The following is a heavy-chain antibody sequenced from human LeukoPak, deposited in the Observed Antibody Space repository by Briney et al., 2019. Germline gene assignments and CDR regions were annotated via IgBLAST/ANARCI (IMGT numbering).Heavy chain of an antibody. CDR1: GFTFSESA. J-gene: IGHJ4*02. D-gene: IGHD2-21*01. V-gene: IGHV3-73*01. CDR2: IRSKSNSYAT. CDR3: TRLYCGGGYCYYFDY. Sequence: QPGGSLRLSCAASGFTFSESAMHWVRQASGKGLEWVGRIRSKSNSYATAYAASVNGRFNISRDDSKNTVYLQMNSLKTEDTAVYYCTRLYCGGGYCYYFDYWGQGTLVTVSS.